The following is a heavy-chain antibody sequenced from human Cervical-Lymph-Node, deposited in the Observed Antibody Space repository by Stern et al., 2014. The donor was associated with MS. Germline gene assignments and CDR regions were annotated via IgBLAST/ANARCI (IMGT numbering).Heavy chain of an antibody. CDR2: ISASGGST. J-gene: IGHJ4*02. V-gene: IGHV3-23*01. Sequence: EVQLLESGGGLVQPGGSLRLSCAVSGLTFSNYAMTWVRQAPGKGLEWVSAISASGGSTFYADSVKGRFAISRDTSKSTLHLQMNSLRADYTAVYYCAKDSFEGYYFDFWGQGTLVAVSS. CDR3: AKDSFEGYYFDF. CDR1: GLTFSNYA.